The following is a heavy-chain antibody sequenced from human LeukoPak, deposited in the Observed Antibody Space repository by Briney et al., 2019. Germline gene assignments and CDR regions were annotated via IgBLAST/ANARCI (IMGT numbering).Heavy chain of an antibody. Sequence: KPSETLSLTCAVSGGSISSSNWWSWVRQPPGKGLEWIGEIYHSGSTNYNPSLKSRVTISVDKSKNQFSLKLSSVTAADTAVYYCARDRFVAAAGIRRCTFDIWGQGTMVTVSS. CDR3: ARDRFVAAAGIRRCTFDI. J-gene: IGHJ3*02. V-gene: IGHV4-4*02. CDR1: GGSISSSNW. CDR2: IYHSGST. D-gene: IGHD6-13*01.